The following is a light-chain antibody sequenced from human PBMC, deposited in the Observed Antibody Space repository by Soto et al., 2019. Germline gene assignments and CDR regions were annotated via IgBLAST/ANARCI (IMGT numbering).Light chain of an antibody. J-gene: IGLJ2*01. Sequence: QSALTQPASVSGSPGQSITISCTGTSSDVGSYNYVSWYQQYPGRAPKLMIYDVNNRPSGVSNRFSGSKSGSTASLTISGLQADDEADYYCSSYTSSSSLVFGGGTKVTVL. CDR2: DVN. CDR1: SSDVGSYNY. CDR3: SSYTSSSSLV. V-gene: IGLV2-14*01.